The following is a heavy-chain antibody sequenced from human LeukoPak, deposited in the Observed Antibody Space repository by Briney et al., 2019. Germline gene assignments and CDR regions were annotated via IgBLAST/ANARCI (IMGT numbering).Heavy chain of an antibody. Sequence: SVKVSCKASGGIFSSNGFSWVRQAPGQGPEWMGRIIPVLDFAQKFQGRVTITADKSTSTVYMELSGLKSEDTAVYYCARNWGDCHAFDNWGQGSLVTVSS. CDR3: ARNWGDCHAFDN. CDR2: IIPVLD. V-gene: IGHV1-69*04. J-gene: IGHJ4*02. CDR1: GGIFSSNG. D-gene: IGHD7-27*01.